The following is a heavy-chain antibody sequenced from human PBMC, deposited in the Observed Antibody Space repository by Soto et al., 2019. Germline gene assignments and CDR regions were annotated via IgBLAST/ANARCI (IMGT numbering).Heavy chain of an antibody. J-gene: IGHJ3*02. CDR2: IYYSGST. CDR1: GGSISSGDYY. V-gene: IGHV4-30-4*01. Sequence: SETLSLTCTVSGGSISSGDYYWSWIRQPPGKGLEWIGYIYYSGSTYYNPSLKSRVTISVDTSKNQFSLRLSSVTAADTAVYYCARAGTWVPFDIWGQGTMVTVS. D-gene: IGHD1-26*01. CDR3: ARAGTWVPFDI.